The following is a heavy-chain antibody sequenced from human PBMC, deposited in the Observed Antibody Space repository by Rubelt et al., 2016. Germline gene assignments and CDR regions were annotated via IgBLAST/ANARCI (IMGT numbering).Heavy chain of an antibody. D-gene: IGHD6-13*01. CDR2: INYSGST. CDR1: GGSISSSSYY. Sequence: QLQLQESGPGLVKPSETLSLTCTVSGGSISSSSYYWGWIRQPPGKGLEWIGEINYSGSTNYNPSLKSRVTISVDTSKNQCSLKRSSGTAADTAVYYCASKRRLAAAHTWGQGTLVTVSS. CDR3: ASKRRLAAAHT. J-gene: IGHJ4*02. V-gene: IGHV4-39*07.